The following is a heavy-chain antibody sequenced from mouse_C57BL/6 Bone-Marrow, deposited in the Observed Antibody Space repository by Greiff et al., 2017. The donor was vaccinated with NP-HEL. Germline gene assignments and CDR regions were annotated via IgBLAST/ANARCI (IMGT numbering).Heavy chain of an antibody. Sequence: VQLQQSGAELVRPGASVKLSCTASGFNIKDDYMHWVKQRPEQGLEWIGWIDPENGDTEYASKFQGKATITADTSSNTAYLQLSSLISEDTAVYYCTFRLLDYWGQGTTLTVSS. J-gene: IGHJ2*01. CDR2: IDPENGDT. V-gene: IGHV14-4*01. D-gene: IGHD3-2*02. CDR3: TFRLLDY. CDR1: GFNIKDDY.